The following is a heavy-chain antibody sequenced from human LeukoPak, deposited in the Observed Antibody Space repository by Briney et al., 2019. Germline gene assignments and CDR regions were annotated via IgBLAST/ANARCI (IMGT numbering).Heavy chain of an antibody. CDR2: ISYDGSNK. D-gene: IGHD2-15*01. CDR3: AREIVVVAATPFDY. CDR1: GFTFSSYA. J-gene: IGHJ4*02. V-gene: IGHV3-30-3*01. Sequence: GGSLRLSCAASGFTFSSYAMHWVRQAPGKGLEWVAVISYDGSNKYYADSVKGRFTISRDNAKNSLYLQMNSLRAEDTAVYYCAREIVVVAATPFDYWGQGTLVTVSS.